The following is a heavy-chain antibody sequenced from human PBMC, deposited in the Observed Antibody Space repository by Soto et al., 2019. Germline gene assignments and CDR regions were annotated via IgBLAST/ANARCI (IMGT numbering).Heavy chain of an antibody. CDR2: VHHSGST. J-gene: IGHJ4*02. Sequence: QVQLQESGPGLVKPSETLSLTCNVSGGSMITYYCSWIRQSPGKRLEWIGYVHHSGSTLYNPFLRNRATVSLDRSNNHFFLKLTSVTAADTAFFYCAREVRDGSDWYWDYWGQGMLVTVSS. CDR3: AREVRDGSDWYWDY. CDR1: GGSMITYY. V-gene: IGHV4-59*01. D-gene: IGHD6-19*01.